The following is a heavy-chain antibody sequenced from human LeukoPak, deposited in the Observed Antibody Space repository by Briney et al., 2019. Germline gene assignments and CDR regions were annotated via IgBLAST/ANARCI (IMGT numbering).Heavy chain of an antibody. J-gene: IGHJ5*02. V-gene: IGHV4-59*01. CDR1: GGSISSYY. Sequence: SETLSLTCTVSGGSISSYYWGWIRQPPGKGLEWIGYIYYSGSTNYNPSLKSRVTISVDTSKNQFSLKLSSVTAADTAVYYCARDVGYYDSSGYSNWFDPWGQGTLVTVSS. D-gene: IGHD3-22*01. CDR2: IYYSGST. CDR3: ARDVGYYDSSGYSNWFDP.